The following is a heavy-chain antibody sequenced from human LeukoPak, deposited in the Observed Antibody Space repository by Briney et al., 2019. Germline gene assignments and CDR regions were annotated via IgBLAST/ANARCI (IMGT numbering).Heavy chain of an antibody. CDR2: MSGSGSST. J-gene: IGHJ4*02. V-gene: IGHV3-23*01. CDR3: AKDLEAYYYADIDY. Sequence: PGGSLRLSCAASGFTFANYAMSWVRQAPGQGLELVSGMSGSGSSTYYADSVKGRFTISRDNSKNMLYLQMNSLRAEDTALYYCAKDLEAYYYADIDYWGQGTLVTVSS. CDR1: GFTFANYA. D-gene: IGHD3-10*01.